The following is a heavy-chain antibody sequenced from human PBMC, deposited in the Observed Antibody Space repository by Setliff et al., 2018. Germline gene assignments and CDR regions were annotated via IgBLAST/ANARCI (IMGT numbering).Heavy chain of an antibody. CDR1: GGSFSGYY. CDR3: AREQWLDPPGYYYMDV. Sequence: PSETLSLTCAVYGGSFSGYYWSWIRQPPGKGLEWIGYIYSSGSTYYNPSLKSRVSISVDTSKNQFPLKLNSVTAADMAVYYCAREQWLDPPGYYYMDVWAKGTTVTVSS. CDR2: IYSSGST. J-gene: IGHJ6*03. V-gene: IGHV4-34*01. D-gene: IGHD6-19*01.